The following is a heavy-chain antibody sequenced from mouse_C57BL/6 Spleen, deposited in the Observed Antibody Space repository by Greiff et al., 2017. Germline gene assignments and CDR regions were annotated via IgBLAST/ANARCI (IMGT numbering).Heavy chain of an antibody. CDR2: IRLKSDNYAT. CDR3: TANWDRGY. D-gene: IGHD4-1*01. Sequence: DVKLQESGGGLVQPGGSMKLSCVASGFTFSNYWMNWVRQSPEKGLEWVAQIRLKSDNYATHYAESVKGRFTISRDDSKSSVYLQMNNLRAEDTGIYYCTANWDRGYWGQGTTLTVSS. V-gene: IGHV6-3*01. J-gene: IGHJ2*01. CDR1: GFTFSNYW.